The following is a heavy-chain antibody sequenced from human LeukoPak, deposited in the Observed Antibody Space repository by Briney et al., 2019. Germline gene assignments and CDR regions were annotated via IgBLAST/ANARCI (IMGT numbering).Heavy chain of an antibody. CDR3: ARDGAPDAHCSSTSCAIR. D-gene: IGHD2-2*01. V-gene: IGHV3-7*01. Sequence: AGGSLRLSCAASGFTFTNNWMSWVRQAPGKGLECVANMKEDGSEQYYVDSVKGRFTISRDNAKNSLYLQMNSLRAEDTAVYYCARDGAPDAHCSSTSCAIRWGQGTLVTVSS. CDR2: MKEDGSEQ. J-gene: IGHJ4*02. CDR1: GFTFTNNW.